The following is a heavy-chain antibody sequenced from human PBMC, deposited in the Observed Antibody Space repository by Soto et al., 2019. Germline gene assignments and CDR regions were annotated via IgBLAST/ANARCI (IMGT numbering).Heavy chain of an antibody. CDR2: IYYSGST. D-gene: IGHD3-10*01. J-gene: IGHJ4*02. CDR1: GGSISSSSYY. Sequence: SETLSLTCTVSGGSISSSSYYWAWIRQPPGKGLEWIGSIYYSGSTYYNPSLKSRVTISVDTSKNQFSLKLSSVTAADTAVYYCATWYGSGSYNVFDYWGQGTLVTVSS. CDR3: ATWYGSGSYNVFDY. V-gene: IGHV4-39*01.